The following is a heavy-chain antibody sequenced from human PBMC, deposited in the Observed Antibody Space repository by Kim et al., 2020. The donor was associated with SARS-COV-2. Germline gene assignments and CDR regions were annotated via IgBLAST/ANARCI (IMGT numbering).Heavy chain of an antibody. D-gene: IGHD6-6*01. CDR2: ISWNSGSI. J-gene: IGHJ4*02. Sequence: GGSLRLSCAVSGFTFDDYAMHWVRQTPGKGLEWVSGISWNSGSIGYADSVKGRFTISRDNAKNSLYLQMNSLRAEDTALYYCAKDIGSSWGDYFDYWGQGTLVTVSS. CDR3: AKDIGSSWGDYFDY. V-gene: IGHV3-9*01. CDR1: GFTFDDYA.